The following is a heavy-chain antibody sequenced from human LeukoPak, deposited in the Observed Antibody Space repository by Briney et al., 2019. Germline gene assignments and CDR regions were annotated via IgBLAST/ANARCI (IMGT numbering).Heavy chain of an antibody. Sequence: GGSLRLSCAASGFTFSSYGMHWVRQAPGKGLEGVAFIRYDGSNEYYADSVKGRFTISRDNSKYTLYLQMNSLRADDTAVYYCAKQRPGTPSGLDYWGQGTLVTVSS. D-gene: IGHD3-10*01. J-gene: IGHJ4*02. CDR3: AKQRPGTPSGLDY. V-gene: IGHV3-30*02. CDR1: GFTFSSYG. CDR2: IRYDGSNE.